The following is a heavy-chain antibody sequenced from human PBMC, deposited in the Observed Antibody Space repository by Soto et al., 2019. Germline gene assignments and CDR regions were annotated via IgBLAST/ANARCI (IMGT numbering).Heavy chain of an antibody. CDR3: ARHLYCSSSCYYAEGLYFDC. V-gene: IGHV4-39*01. CDR2: IYYSGST. D-gene: IGHD2-2*01. Sequence: PSETLSLTCTVSGGSISSSTYYWGWIRQPPGKGLEWIGTIYYSGSTYCNPSLKSRVTISVDTSKNQFSLKLSSVTAADTAVYYCARHLYCSSSCYYAEGLYFDCRGQGTPDTLSA. J-gene: IGHJ4*02. CDR1: GGSISSSTYY.